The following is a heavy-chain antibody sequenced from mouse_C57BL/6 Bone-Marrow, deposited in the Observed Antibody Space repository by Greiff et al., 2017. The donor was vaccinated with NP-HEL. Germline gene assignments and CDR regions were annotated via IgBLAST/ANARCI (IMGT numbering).Heavy chain of an antibody. CDR1: GFTFSDAW. CDR2: IRNKANNHAT. CDR3: TRSYYYGSSGYYAMDY. D-gene: IGHD1-1*01. V-gene: IGHV6-6*01. Sequence: EVKVVESGGGLVQPGGSMKLSCAASGFTFSDAWMDWVRQSPEKGLEWVAEIRNKANNHATYYAESVKGRFTISRDDSKSSVYLQMNSVRAEDTGIYYCTRSYYYGSSGYYAMDYWGQGTSVTVSS. J-gene: IGHJ4*01.